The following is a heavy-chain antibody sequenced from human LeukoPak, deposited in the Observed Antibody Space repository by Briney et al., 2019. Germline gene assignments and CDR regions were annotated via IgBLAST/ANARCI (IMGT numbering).Heavy chain of an antibody. CDR3: AKVGGSSSWSKTTRYYFDY. V-gene: IGHV3-23*01. CDR2: ISGSGGST. J-gene: IGHJ4*02. CDR1: GFTFSSYA. Sequence: GGSLRLSCAASGFTFSSYAMSWVRQAPGKGLEWVSAISGSGGSTYYADSVKGRFTISRDNSKNTLYLQMNSLRAEDTAVYYCAKVGGSSSWSKTTRYYFDYWGQGTLVAVPS. D-gene: IGHD6-13*01.